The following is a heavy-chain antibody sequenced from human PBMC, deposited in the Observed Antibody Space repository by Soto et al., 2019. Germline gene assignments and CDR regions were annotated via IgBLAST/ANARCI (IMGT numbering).Heavy chain of an antibody. V-gene: IGHV3-20*01. J-gene: IGHJ3*02. Sequence: EVQLVESGGGVVRPGGSLRLSCAASGFTFDDYGMSWVRQAPGTGLEWVSGINWNGGSTGYAVSVKGRFTISRVNAKNSLDLQMNSLRAEDTALYHCARVGGPVGVRFFEWFIWPYALDIWGQGTMVTVSS. D-gene: IGHD3-3*01. CDR3: ARVGGPVGVRFFEWFIWPYALDI. CDR2: INWNGGST. CDR1: GFTFDDYG.